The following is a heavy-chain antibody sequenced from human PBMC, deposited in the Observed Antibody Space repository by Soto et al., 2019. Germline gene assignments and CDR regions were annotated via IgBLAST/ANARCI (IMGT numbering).Heavy chain of an antibody. D-gene: IGHD3-16*01. V-gene: IGHV4-31*03. Sequence: SETLSLTCNVSGGSISSSPCYWSWIRQHPGKGLEWIGDIFDSENTNYNPSLKSRVTISLDTSKNQLSLKLNSVTAADTAVFYCAGSYAPMMTAYYYGMDVWGQGTTVTVSS. CDR3: AGSYAPMMTAYYYGMDV. J-gene: IGHJ6*02. CDR2: IFDSENT. CDR1: GGSISSSPCY.